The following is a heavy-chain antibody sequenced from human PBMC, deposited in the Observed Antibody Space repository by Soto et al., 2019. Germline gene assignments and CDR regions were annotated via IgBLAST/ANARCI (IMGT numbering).Heavy chain of an antibody. D-gene: IGHD2-2*01. V-gene: IGHV4-39*01. CDR3: ARHGGYCSSTSCYLDYYYLDV. J-gene: IGHJ6*03. CDR2: IYYSGST. CDR1: GGSISSSSYY. Sequence: SETLSLTCTVSGGSISSSSYYWGWIRQPPGKGLEWIGSIYYSGSTYYNPSLKSRVTISVDTSKNQSSLKLSSVTAADTAVYYCARHGGYCSSTSCYLDYYYLDVWGKGTTVTVSS.